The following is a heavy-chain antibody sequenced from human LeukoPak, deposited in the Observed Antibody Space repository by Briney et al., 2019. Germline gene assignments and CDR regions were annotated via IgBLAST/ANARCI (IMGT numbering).Heavy chain of an antibody. CDR2: IIPIFGTA. V-gene: IGHV1-69*05. CDR3: ARVGERLRYFDWFGY. CDR1: GGTFSSYA. Sequence: SVKVSCKASGGTFSSYAISWVRQAPGQGLEWMGGIIPIFGTANYAQKFQGRVTITTDESTSTAYMELSSLRSEDTAVYYCARVGERLRYFDWFGYWGQGTLVTVSS. D-gene: IGHD3-9*01. J-gene: IGHJ4*02.